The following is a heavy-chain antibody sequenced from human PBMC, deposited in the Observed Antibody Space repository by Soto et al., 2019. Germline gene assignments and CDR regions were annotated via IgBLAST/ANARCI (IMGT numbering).Heavy chain of an antibody. CDR2: IKSKGDGGTT. D-gene: IGHD5-12*01. CDR1: GFTFNNAW. Sequence: GGSLRLSCAASGFTFNNAWMNWVRQAPGKGLEWVGRIKSKGDGGTTDYAAPVKGRFTISRDDSKNTLFLQMNSLKTEDTAVYYCNRVNGGYGGYEPHRDDYWGQGTLVTVSS. CDR3: NRVNGGYGGYEPHRDDY. J-gene: IGHJ4*02. V-gene: IGHV3-15*07.